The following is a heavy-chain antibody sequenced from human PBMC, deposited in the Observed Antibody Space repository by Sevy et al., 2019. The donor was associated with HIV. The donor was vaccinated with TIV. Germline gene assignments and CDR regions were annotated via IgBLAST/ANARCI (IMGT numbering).Heavy chain of an antibody. V-gene: IGHV1-69*13. CDR3: ARWSISLDY. CDR1: GGTFSSYI. CDR2: ITPVLGTT. D-gene: IGHD3-3*02. Sequence: ASVKVYCKASGGTFSSYITCWVRQAPGQGLEWMGGITPVLGTTNYARNFKDRVTITADESTNTVYMELRSLRSEDTAVYFCARWSISLDYWGQGTLVTVSS. J-gene: IGHJ4*02.